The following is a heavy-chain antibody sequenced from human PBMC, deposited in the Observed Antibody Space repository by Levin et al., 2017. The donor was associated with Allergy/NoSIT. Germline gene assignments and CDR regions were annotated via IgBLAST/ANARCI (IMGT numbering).Heavy chain of an antibody. CDR1: GFTFSSYG. J-gene: IGHJ6*03. V-gene: IGHV3-33*01. CDR2: IWYDGSNK. CDR3: ARDRDYGSGSYNYYYYYMDV. D-gene: IGHD3-10*01. Sequence: PGGSLRLSCAASGFTFSSYGMHWVRQAPGKGLEWVAVIWYDGSNKYYADSVKGRFTISRDNSKNTLYLQMNSLRAEDTAVYYCARDRDYGSGSYNYYYYYMDVWGKGTTVTVSS.